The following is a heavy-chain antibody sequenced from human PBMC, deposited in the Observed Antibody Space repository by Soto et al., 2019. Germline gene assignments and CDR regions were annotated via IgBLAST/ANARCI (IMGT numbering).Heavy chain of an antibody. V-gene: IGHV3-30*18. Sequence: GGSLRLSCAASGFTFSSSGMHWVRQAPGKGLEWVAVISYDGSNKYYADSVKGRFTISRDNSKNTLYLQMNSLRAEDTAVYYCAKDWAPIAAAADGFDPWGQGTLVTVSS. J-gene: IGHJ5*02. D-gene: IGHD6-13*01. CDR2: ISYDGSNK. CDR3: AKDWAPIAAAADGFDP. CDR1: GFTFSSSG.